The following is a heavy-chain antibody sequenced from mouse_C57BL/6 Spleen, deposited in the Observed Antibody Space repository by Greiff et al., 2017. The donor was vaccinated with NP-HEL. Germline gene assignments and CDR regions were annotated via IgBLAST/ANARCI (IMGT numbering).Heavy chain of an antibody. D-gene: IGHD1-1*01. Sequence: VKLQQSGAELVMPGASVKLSCKASGYTFTSYWMHWVKQRPGQGLEWIGEIDPSDSYTNYNQKFKGKSTLTVDKSSSTAYMQLSSLTSEDSAVYYCASNIFTTVPWYFDVWGTGTTVTVSS. CDR3: ASNIFTTVPWYFDV. CDR2: IDPSDSYT. CDR1: GYTFTSYW. J-gene: IGHJ1*03. V-gene: IGHV1-69*01.